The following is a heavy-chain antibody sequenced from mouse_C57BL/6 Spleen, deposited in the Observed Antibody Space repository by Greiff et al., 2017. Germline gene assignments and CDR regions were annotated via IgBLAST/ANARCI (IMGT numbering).Heavy chain of an antibody. CDR3: ARGTTEVAPYAMDY. D-gene: IGHD1-1*01. V-gene: IGHV1-50*01. J-gene: IGHJ4*01. CDR1: GYTFTSYW. CDR2: IDPSDSYT. Sequence: QVQLQQPGAELVKPGASVKLSCKASGYTFTSYWMQWVKQRPGQGLEWIGEIDPSDSYTNYNQKFKGKATLTVDTSSRTAYMQLSSLTSEDSAVYYCARGTTEVAPYAMDYWGQGTTVTVST.